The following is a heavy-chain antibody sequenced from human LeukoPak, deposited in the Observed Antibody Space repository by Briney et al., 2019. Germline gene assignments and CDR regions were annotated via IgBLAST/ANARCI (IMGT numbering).Heavy chain of an antibody. CDR3: AREGLYYDSSGYRDDAFDI. V-gene: IGHV4-39*02. J-gene: IGHJ3*02. CDR2: IYYSGST. Sequence: SETLSLTCTVSGGSISSSSYYWGWIRQPPGKGLEWIGSIYYSGSTYYNPSLKSRVTISVDTSKNQFSLKLSSVTAADTAVYYCAREGLYYDSSGYRDDAFDIWGQGTMVTVSS. CDR1: GGSISSSSYY. D-gene: IGHD3-22*01.